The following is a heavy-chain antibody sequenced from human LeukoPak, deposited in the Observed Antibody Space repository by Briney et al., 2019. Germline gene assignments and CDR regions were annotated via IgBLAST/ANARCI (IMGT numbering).Heavy chain of an antibody. J-gene: IGHJ4*02. CDR3: ATPTLLHDMTFDY. CDR2: FDPEDGET. D-gene: IGHD2-15*01. V-gene: IGHV1-24*01. CDR1: GYTFTGYH. Sequence: GASVKVSCKAPGYTFTGYHMHWVRQAPGKGLEWMGGFDPEDGETIYAQKFQGRVTMTEDTSTDTAYMELSSLRSEDTAVYYCATPTLLHDMTFDYWGQGTLVTVSS.